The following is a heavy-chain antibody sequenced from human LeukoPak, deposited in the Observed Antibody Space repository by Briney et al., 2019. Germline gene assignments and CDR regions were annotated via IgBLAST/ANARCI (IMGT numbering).Heavy chain of an antibody. J-gene: IGHJ4*02. Sequence: GGSLRLSCAASGFTFSSYGMHWVRQAPGKGLEWVAVILYDGSNKYYADSVKGRFTISRDNSKNTLYLVMSSLRAEDTAVYYCACEYYYDSSGEPSMYDYWGQGTLVTVSS. CDR1: GFTFSSYG. V-gene: IGHV3-30*03. CDR2: ILYDGSNK. D-gene: IGHD3-22*01. CDR3: ACEYYYDSSGEPSMYDY.